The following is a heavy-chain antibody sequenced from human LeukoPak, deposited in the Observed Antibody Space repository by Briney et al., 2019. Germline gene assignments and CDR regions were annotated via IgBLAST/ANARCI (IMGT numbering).Heavy chain of an antibody. V-gene: IGHV3-7*01. Sequence: GGSLRLSCAASGFTFSNYAMSWVRQAPGKGLESVAIVNEDGSAKYYLDSVKGRFTISRDNARNSLYLEMNSLRAEDTAVYYCARDYWRSIDHWGQGTLVTVSS. D-gene: IGHD1-1*01. CDR2: VNEDGSAK. CDR3: ARDYWRSIDH. CDR1: GFTFSNYA. J-gene: IGHJ4*02.